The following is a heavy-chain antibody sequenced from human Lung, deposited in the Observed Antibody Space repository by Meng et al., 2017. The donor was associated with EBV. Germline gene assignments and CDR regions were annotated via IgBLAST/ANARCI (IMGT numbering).Heavy chain of an antibody. Sequence: QVLRPGSGPGLGKPSGTLSLTCAVSGGSLSSRNWWSWVRQPPGKGLEWIGEIYHSGSTNYNPSLKSRVTISVDESKNQFSLRLSSVTAADTAVYYCARVGAYCGGDCYHPRWGQGTLVTVSS. CDR2: IYHSGST. J-gene: IGHJ4*02. V-gene: IGHV4-4*02. D-gene: IGHD2-21*02. CDR1: GGSLSSRNW. CDR3: ARVGAYCGGDCYHPR.